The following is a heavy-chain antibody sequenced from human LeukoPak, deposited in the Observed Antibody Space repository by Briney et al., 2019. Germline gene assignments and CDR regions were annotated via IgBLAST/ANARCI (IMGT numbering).Heavy chain of an antibody. J-gene: IGHJ4*02. CDR3: ARGYS. Sequence: PSQTLSLTCTVSGGSISSADYYWSWIRQPPGKGLEWIGYIYYGGSTSYSPSLKSRVTISVDTSKNQFSLKLSSVTAADTAVYYCARGYSWGQGTLVTVSS. CDR1: GGSISSADYY. V-gene: IGHV4-30-4*08. CDR2: IYYGGST.